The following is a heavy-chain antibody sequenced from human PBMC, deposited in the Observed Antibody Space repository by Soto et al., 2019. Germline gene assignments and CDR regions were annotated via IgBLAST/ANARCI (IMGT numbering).Heavy chain of an antibody. V-gene: IGHV4-59*01. CDR3: AKGNGWYYY. D-gene: IGHD6-19*01. Sequence: SEALSLTCSISWDSMNYNYWTLVRQPPGKGLEWIGYIYYSGSTNYSPSLKSRVTIAIDTSKNQFSLKLNSVTAADTAVYYCAKGNGWYYYWGQGTLVTVSS. CDR2: IYYSGST. J-gene: IGHJ4*01. CDR1: WDSMNYNY.